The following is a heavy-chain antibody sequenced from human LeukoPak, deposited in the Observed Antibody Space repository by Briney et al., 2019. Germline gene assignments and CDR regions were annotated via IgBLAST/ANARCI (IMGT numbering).Heavy chain of an antibody. CDR1: GGSISSYY. CDR2: IYYSGST. D-gene: IGHD3-3*01. V-gene: IGHV4-59*12. Sequence: SETLSLTCTVSGGSISSYYWSWIRQPPGKGLEWIGYIYYSGSTNYNPSLKSRVTMSVDTSKNQFSLKLSSVTAADTAVYYCARDIAIFGVVITNWFDPWGQGTLVTVSS. J-gene: IGHJ5*02. CDR3: ARDIAIFGVVITNWFDP.